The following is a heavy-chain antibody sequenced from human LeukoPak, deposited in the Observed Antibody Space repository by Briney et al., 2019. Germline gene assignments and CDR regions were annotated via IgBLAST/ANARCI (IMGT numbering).Heavy chain of an antibody. Sequence: SETLSLTCAVSGGSFSGYYWTWIRQPPRKGLEWIGEISHSGSTNYNPSLKSRVTISVDTSKNQFSLKLSSVTAADTAVYYCARSPYYRGSYYDYWGQGTLVTVSS. D-gene: IGHD1-26*01. CDR2: ISHSGST. CDR1: GGSFSGYY. CDR3: ARSPYYRGSYYDY. J-gene: IGHJ4*02. V-gene: IGHV4-34*01.